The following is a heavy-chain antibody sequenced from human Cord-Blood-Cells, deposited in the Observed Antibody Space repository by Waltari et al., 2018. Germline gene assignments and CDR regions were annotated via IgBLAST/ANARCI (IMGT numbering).Heavy chain of an antibody. Sequence: QVQLQQWGAGLLKPSETLSLTCAVYGGSFSGYYWSWIRQPPGKGLEWSGEINHMGSTNSNPTLKSRVTIAVDTSKNQCSLKLSSVTAADTAVYYCASYYDYESSGYYFDYWGQGTLVTVSS. J-gene: IGHJ4*02. D-gene: IGHD3-22*01. V-gene: IGHV4-34*01. CDR2: INHMGST. CDR3: ASYYDYESSGYYFDY. CDR1: GGSFSGYY.